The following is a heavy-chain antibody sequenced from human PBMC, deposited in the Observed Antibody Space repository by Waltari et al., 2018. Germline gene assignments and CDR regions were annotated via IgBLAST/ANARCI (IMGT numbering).Heavy chain of an antibody. J-gene: IGHJ5*02. Sequence: QLQLQESGPGLVKPSATLSLTCTVSGGSISSSSYYWGWIRQPPGKGLEWIGSIYYSGSTYYNPSLKSRVTISVDTSKNQFSLKLSSVTAADTAVYYCARAALSAAAGQRCNWFDPWGQGTLVTVSS. CDR2: IYYSGST. V-gene: IGHV4-39*07. D-gene: IGHD6-13*01. CDR3: ARAALSAAAGQRCNWFDP. CDR1: GGSISSSSYY.